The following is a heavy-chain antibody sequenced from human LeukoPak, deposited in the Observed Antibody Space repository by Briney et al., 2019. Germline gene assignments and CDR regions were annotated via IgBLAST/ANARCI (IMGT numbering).Heavy chain of an antibody. J-gene: IGHJ5*02. CDR1: GFSFDEYA. V-gene: IGHV3-30*02. CDR2: IRYDGSNK. Sequence: PGGSLRLSCAASGFSFDEYAMHWVRQAPGKGLEWVAFIRYDGSNKYYADSVKGRFTISRDNSKNTLYLQMNSLRAEDTAVYYCAKEVMGGSAPWGQGTLVTVSS. D-gene: IGHD3-10*01. CDR3: AKEVMGGSAP.